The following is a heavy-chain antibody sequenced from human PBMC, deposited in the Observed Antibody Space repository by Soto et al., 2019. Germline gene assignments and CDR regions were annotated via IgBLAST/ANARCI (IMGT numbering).Heavy chain of an antibody. Sequence: PGGSLRLSCAASGFTFGAFAMAWVRQRPGNGLEWVSSLSGGGGSTYYNNSVKGRFTISRDNSKNTLYLQMNSLRAEDTAVYYCAKGYCSSTSCPGEFDPWGQGTLVTVSS. V-gene: IGHV3-23*01. CDR3: AKGYCSSTSCPGEFDP. CDR1: GFTFGAFA. CDR2: LSGGGGST. D-gene: IGHD2-2*01. J-gene: IGHJ5*02.